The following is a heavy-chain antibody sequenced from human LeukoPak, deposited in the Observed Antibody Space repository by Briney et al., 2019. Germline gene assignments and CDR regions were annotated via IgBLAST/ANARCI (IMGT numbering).Heavy chain of an antibody. CDR2: IYYSGST. V-gene: IGHV4-39*07. CDR3: ARDQGYSYCYFDY. CDR1: GGSISSSSYY. Sequence: SETLSLTCTVSGGSISSSSYYWGWIRQPPGKGLEWIGSIYYSGSTYYNPSLKSRVTISLDTSKNQFSLNLSSVTAADTAVYYCARDQGYSYCYFDYWGQGTLVTVSS. J-gene: IGHJ4*02. D-gene: IGHD5-18*01.